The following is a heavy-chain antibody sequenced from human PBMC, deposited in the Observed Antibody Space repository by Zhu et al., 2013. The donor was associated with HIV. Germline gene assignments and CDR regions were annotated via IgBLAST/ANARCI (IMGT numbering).Heavy chain of an antibody. J-gene: IGHJ3*01. Sequence: QVQLQESGPGLVKPSGTLSLTCGVSGGSISSDNWWTWVRQAPGTGLEWIGEIYRSGDTNYNPSLKSRATISMDKSKNQFSLKLGSVTAADTALYYCARVQDNYGDEDAFDVWGQGQWSLSLQ. CDR2: IYRSGDT. D-gene: IGHD2-21*02. CDR1: GGSISSDNW. V-gene: IGHV4-4*02. CDR3: ARVQDNYGDEDAFDV.